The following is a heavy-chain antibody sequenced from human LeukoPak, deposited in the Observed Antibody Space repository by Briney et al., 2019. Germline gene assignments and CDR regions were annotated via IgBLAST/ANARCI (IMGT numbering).Heavy chain of an antibody. CDR2: ISAYNGNT. J-gene: IGHJ4*02. CDR3: ARSYSSGKYYFDY. V-gene: IGHV1-18*01. Sequence: GASVKVSCKXSGYTFTSHGISWVRQAPRQGLEWMGWISAYNGNTNYAQKLQGRVTMTTDTSTSTAYMELRSLRSDDTAVYYCARSYSSGKYYFDYWGQGTLVTVSS. D-gene: IGHD6-19*01. CDR1: GYTFTSHG.